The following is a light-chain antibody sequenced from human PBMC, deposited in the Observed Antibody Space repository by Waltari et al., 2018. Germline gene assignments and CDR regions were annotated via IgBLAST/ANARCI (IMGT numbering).Light chain of an antibody. V-gene: IGKV3-11*01. CDR2: DAS. Sequence: EIVLTQSPPTLSLSPGERATLSCRASQSVSSYLAWYQQKPGQAPRLLIYDASSRATGIPARFSGSGSGTDFTLTISSLEPEDFAVYYCQQRSNWPRTFGQGTKVEI. J-gene: IGKJ1*01. CDR1: QSVSSY. CDR3: QQRSNWPRT.